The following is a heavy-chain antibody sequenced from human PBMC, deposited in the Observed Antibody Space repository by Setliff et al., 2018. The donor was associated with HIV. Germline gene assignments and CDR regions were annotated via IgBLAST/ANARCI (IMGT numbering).Heavy chain of an antibody. D-gene: IGHD3-10*01. CDR1: FYSISSGLY. Sequence: SETLSLTCAVSFYSISSGLYWGWIRQPPGQGPEWIGTIYHSGSPYYSPSLQSRVTISVDTSKNQFSLRLRSVTAADTAVYYCAREAYGSGSYPSFGLDYWGQGTLVTVSS. V-gene: IGHV4-38-2*01. CDR2: IYHSGSP. CDR3: AREAYGSGSYPSFGLDY. J-gene: IGHJ4*02.